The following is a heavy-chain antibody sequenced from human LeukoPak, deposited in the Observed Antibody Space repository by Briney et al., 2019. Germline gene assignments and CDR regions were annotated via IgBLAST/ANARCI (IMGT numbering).Heavy chain of an antibody. CDR3: ARHYSDSSGYYYVRY. Sequence: PSETLSLTCTVSGGSISSSSYYWGWIRQPPGKGLEWIGSIYYSGSTYYNPSLKSRVTISVDTSKNQFSLKLSSVTAADTAVYYCARHYSDSSGYYYVRYWGQGTLVTVSS. CDR1: GGSISSSSYY. D-gene: IGHD3-22*01. J-gene: IGHJ4*02. CDR2: IYYSGST. V-gene: IGHV4-39*01.